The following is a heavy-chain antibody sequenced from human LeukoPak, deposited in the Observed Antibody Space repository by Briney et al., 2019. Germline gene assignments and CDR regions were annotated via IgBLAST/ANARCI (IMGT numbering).Heavy chain of an antibody. V-gene: IGHV1-2*02. CDR2: INPNSGGT. CDR3: ARVRGVINDFDN. D-gene: IGHD3-10*01. Sequence: GASVTVSCKASGYTFSDYHMHWVRQAPGQGLEWMGWINPNSGGTNSPQKFQGRVTMTRDTSITTAYMELSSLRSDDTAVYYCARVRGVINDFDNWGQGTLVTVSS. J-gene: IGHJ4*02. CDR1: GYTFSDYH.